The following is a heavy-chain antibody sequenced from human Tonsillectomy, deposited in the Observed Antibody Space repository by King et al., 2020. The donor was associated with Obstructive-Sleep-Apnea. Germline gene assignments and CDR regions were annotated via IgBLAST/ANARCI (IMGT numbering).Heavy chain of an antibody. CDR1: GFTFSSYV. Sequence: VQLVESGGGLVQPGGSLRLSCAASGFTFSSYVMSWVRQAPGKGLEWVSGVRGSGDSIYSADSVKGRFTIARDNSKNTLYLQMNSLRAEDTAVYFCAKKPPSLTGLAYWGQGTLVTVSS. CDR2: VRGSGDSI. D-gene: IGHD3-9*01. J-gene: IGHJ4*02. CDR3: AKKPPSLTGLAY. V-gene: IGHV3-23*04.